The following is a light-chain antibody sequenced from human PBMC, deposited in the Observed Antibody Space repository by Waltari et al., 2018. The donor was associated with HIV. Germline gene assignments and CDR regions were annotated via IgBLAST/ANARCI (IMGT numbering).Light chain of an antibody. CDR3: QQYHHFPFN. CDR2: RAT. J-gene: IGKJ3*01. V-gene: IGKV1-5*03. CDR1: QHINTW. Sequence: DIQMTQSPSTLSASVGYRVILTCRPSQHINTWLAWYRQKPGNAPELLIYRATSLQRGVPSRFSGGASGADFTLTIRSLQPDDVATYYCQQYHHFPFNFGPGTTVDI.